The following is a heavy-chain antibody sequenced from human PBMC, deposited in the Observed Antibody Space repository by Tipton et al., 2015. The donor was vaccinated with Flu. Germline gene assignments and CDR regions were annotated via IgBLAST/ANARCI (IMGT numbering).Heavy chain of an antibody. CDR2: IYNSGNT. D-gene: IGHD3-22*01. Sequence: TLSLTCTVSGDSVTTAGYYWTWIRQPPGKGLEYIGQIYNSGNTNNNPSLRSRVTISVDTSKSQFSLKLTSVTAADTAVYYCARVSPRRVTAIVVVMLPEGYFDYWGQGTLAIVSS. CDR1: GDSVTTAGYY. V-gene: IGHV4-61*08. J-gene: IGHJ4*02. CDR3: ARVSPRRVTAIVVVMLPEGYFDY.